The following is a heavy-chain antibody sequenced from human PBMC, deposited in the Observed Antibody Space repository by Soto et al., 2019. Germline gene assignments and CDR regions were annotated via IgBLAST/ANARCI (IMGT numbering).Heavy chain of an antibody. J-gene: IGHJ6*02. Sequence: QVQLVESGGGVVQPGRSLRLSCAASGFTFSSYGMHWVRQAPGKGLEWVAVISYDGSNKYYADSVKGRFTISRDNSKNTLYLQMNRLRAEDTAVYYCAKDQLDGVVVADSNYYGMDVWGQGTTVTVSS. D-gene: IGHD2-15*01. CDR2: ISYDGSNK. CDR1: GFTFSSYG. V-gene: IGHV3-30*18. CDR3: AKDQLDGVVVADSNYYGMDV.